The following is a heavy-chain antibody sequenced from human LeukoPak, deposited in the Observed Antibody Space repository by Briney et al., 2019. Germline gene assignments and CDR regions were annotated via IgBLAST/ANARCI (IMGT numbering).Heavy chain of an antibody. CDR1: GFTFSSYS. CDR3: ARDLGWFGEPWGPYDYYYYGMDV. J-gene: IGHJ6*02. Sequence: PGGSLRLSCAASGFTFSSYSMNWVRQAPGKGLEWVSSISSSSSYIYYADSVKGRFTISRDNAKNSLYLQMNSLRAEDTAVYYCARDLGWFGEPWGPYDYYYYGMDVWGQGTTVTVSS. V-gene: IGHV3-21*01. CDR2: ISSSSSYI. D-gene: IGHD3-10*01.